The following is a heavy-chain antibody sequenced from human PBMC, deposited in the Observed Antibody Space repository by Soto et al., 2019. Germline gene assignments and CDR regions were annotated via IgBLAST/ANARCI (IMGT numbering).Heavy chain of an antibody. D-gene: IGHD6-19*01. Sequence: EVQVLESGGGLVQPGGSLRLSCAASGFTFSVYAMSWVRQDPGKGLEWVSAISGSGGRTYYADSVNGRFTISRDNAMNRLYLQLDSLRADDTGVYYCVRDLRSAVAGSEFDHWCEGTLGTVSS. V-gene: IGHV3-23*01. J-gene: IGHJ4*02. CDR3: VRDLRSAVAGSEFDH. CDR2: ISGSGGRT. CDR1: GFTFSVYA.